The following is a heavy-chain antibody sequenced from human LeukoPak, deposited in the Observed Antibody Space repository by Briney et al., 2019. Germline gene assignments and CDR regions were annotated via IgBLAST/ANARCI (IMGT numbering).Heavy chain of an antibody. D-gene: IGHD3-16*02. CDR1: GGSISSYY. Sequence: SETLSLTCTVSGGSISSYYWTWIRQPPGKGLEWIGYIYYSGSTYYSGSTNYNPSLKSRVTISVDTSKNQFSLKLSSVTAADTAVYYCARYDVWGSYRAFDYWGQGTLVTVFS. J-gene: IGHJ4*02. CDR2: IYYSGSTYYSGST. V-gene: IGHV4-59*08. CDR3: ARYDVWGSYRAFDY.